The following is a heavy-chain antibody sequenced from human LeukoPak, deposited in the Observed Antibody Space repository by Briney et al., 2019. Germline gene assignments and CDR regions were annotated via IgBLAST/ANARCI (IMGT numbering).Heavy chain of an antibody. Sequence: PSETLSLTCTVSGYSISNGYYWGWIRQTPGKGLDWIGTIYHSGTTYYNPSLKSRVTISVDTSKNQFSLNLSSVTAADTAVYYCARTRYYYNSRSYGAPYYFDYWGQGTLVTVSS. CDR2: IYHSGTT. J-gene: IGHJ4*02. V-gene: IGHV4-38-2*02. CDR3: ARTRYYYNSRSYGAPYYFDY. D-gene: IGHD3-10*01. CDR1: GYSISNGYY.